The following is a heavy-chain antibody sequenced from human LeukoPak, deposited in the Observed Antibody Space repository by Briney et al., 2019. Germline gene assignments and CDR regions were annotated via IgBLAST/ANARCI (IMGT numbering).Heavy chain of an antibody. V-gene: IGHV3-21*01. D-gene: IGHD2-15*01. CDR3: ARGRGYCSGGSCYPVDP. CDR1: GFTFSSYS. CDR2: INSSSSYI. Sequence: WVSLSFYCAASGFTFSSYSMNWVRQAPGKGLEWVSSINSSSSYIDYADSVKGRFTISRDNAKNSLYLQMNSLRAEDTAVYYCARGRGYCSGGSCYPVDPWGQGTLVTVSS. J-gene: IGHJ5*02.